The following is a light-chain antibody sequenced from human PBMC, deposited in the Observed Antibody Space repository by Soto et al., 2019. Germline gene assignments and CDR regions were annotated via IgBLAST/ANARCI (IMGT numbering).Light chain of an antibody. CDR2: KAS. CDR1: HSISSW. Sequence: DIQMTQSPSTLSASVGDRVTITCRASHSISSWLAWYQQSPGKAPRLLIDKASSLESGVPSRFSGSGSETEFTLTISSLQPDDFATYYCQQYNGYPWTFGQGTKVEIK. CDR3: QQYNGYPWT. V-gene: IGKV1-5*03. J-gene: IGKJ1*01.